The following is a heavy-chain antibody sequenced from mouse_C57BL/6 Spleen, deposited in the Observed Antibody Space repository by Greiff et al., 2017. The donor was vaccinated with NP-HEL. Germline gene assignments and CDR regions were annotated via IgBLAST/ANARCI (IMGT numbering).Heavy chain of an antibody. CDR3: ARGDYYGSSPLYFDV. D-gene: IGHD1-1*01. J-gene: IGHJ1*03. CDR2: IDPANGNT. V-gene: IGHV14-3*01. Sequence: EVQLQQSVAELVRPGASVKLSCTASGFNIKNTYMHWVKQRPEQGLEWIGRIDPANGNTKYAPKFQGKATITADTSSNTAYLQLSSLTSEDTAIYYCARGDYYGSSPLYFDVWGTGTTVTVSS. CDR1: GFNIKNTY.